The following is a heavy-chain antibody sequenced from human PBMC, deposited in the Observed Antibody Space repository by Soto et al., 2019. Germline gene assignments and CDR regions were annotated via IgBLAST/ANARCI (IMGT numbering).Heavy chain of an antibody. D-gene: IGHD4-17*01. CDR2: IYPGDSDT. V-gene: IGHV5-51*01. Sequence: PGESLKISCKGSGYSFTSYWIGWVRQMPGKGLEWMGIIYPGDSDTRYSPSFQGQVTISADKSISTAYLQWSSLKASDTAMYYCARQSTVLTPEGDFDYRGQGTLVTVS. CDR1: GYSFTSYW. J-gene: IGHJ4*02. CDR3: ARQSTVLTPEGDFDY.